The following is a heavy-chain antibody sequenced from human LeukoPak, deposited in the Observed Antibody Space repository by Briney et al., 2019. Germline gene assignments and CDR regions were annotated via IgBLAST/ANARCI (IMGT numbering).Heavy chain of an antibody. D-gene: IGHD4-23*01. V-gene: IGHV4-39*02. CDR3: ARDYGGNFGGDAFDI. CDR1: GGSISSSSYY. Sequence: TPSETLSLTCTVSGGSISSSSYYWGWIRQPPGKGLEWIGSIYYSGSTYYNPSLKSRVTISVDTSKNQFSLKRSSVTAADTAVYYCARDYGGNFGGDAFDIWGQGTMVTVSS. CDR2: IYYSGST. J-gene: IGHJ3*02.